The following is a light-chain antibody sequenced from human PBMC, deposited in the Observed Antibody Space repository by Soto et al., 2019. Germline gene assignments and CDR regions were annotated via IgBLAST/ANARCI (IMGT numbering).Light chain of an antibody. J-gene: IGKJ1*01. CDR2: AAS. CDR1: QSFRDA. V-gene: IGKV1-17*01. CDR3: LQHNSYPQT. Sequence: DIQMTQSPSSLYASVGDRVTISCRASQSFRDALGWYQQKPGKAPKRLIYAASSLQSGVPSRFSGSGSGTEFTLTISSLQPEDFATYYCLQHNSYPQTFGQGTKVEIK.